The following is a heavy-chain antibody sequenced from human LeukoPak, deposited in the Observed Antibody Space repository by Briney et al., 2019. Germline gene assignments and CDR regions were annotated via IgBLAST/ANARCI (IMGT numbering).Heavy chain of an antibody. CDR3: ARDLGYCTGGVCYRELDY. D-gene: IGHD2-8*02. CDR2: IYYSGST. J-gene: IGHJ4*02. V-gene: IGHV4-39*02. Sequence: SETLSLTCTVSGGSISSSSYYWGWIRQPPGKGLEWIGSIYYSGSTYYNPSLKSRVTISVDTSKNQFSLKLSSVTAADTAVYYCARDLGYCTGGVCYRELDYWGQGTLATVSS. CDR1: GGSISSSSYY.